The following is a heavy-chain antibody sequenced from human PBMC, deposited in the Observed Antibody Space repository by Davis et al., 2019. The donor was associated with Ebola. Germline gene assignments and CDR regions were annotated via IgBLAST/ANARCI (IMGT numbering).Heavy chain of an antibody. D-gene: IGHD3-3*01. CDR2: IKTDGSLT. CDR1: GFSFSRYW. CDR3: AREGRVFALDY. Sequence: GESLKISCAASGFSFSRYWMHWVRQVPGKGLVWVSRIKTDGSLTGYGDSVQGRFIISRDNAKNTVYLQMNDLRAEDTAVYYCAREGRVFALDYWGQGALVTVSS. J-gene: IGHJ4*02. V-gene: IGHV3-74*01.